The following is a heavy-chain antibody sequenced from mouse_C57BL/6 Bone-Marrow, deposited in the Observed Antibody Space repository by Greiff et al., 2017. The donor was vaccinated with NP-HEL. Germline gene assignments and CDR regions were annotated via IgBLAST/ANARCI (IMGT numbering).Heavy chain of an antibody. Sequence: VHVKQSGPELVKPGASVKISCKASGYSFTGYYMNWVKQSPEKSLEWIGEINPSTGGTTYNQKFKAKATLTVDKSSSTAYMQLKSLTSEDSAVYYCARRGIYYGNYYAMDYWGQGTSVTVSS. J-gene: IGHJ4*01. D-gene: IGHD2-1*01. V-gene: IGHV1-42*01. CDR2: INPSTGGT. CDR3: ARRGIYYGNYYAMDY. CDR1: GYSFTGYY.